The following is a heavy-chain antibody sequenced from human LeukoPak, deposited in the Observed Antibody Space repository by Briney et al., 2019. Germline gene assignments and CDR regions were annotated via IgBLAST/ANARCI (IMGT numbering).Heavy chain of an antibody. CDR2: IRYDGSNK. D-gene: IGHD1-26*01. J-gene: IGHJ4*02. CDR1: GFTFSSYG. V-gene: IGHV3-30*02. Sequence: GESLRLSCAASGFTFSSYGMHWVRQAPGKELEWVAFIRYDGSNKYYADSVKGRFTISRDNSKNTLYLQMNSLRAEDTAVYYCAKDSKTYSGSYGVDYWGQGTLVTVSS. CDR3: AKDSKTYSGSYGVDY.